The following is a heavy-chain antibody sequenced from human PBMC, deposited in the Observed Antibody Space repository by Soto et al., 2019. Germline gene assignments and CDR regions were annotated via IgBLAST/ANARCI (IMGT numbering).Heavy chain of an antibody. CDR1: GFTFSSYS. CDR3: ASEARYVRGALHYEAVDY. CDR2: FSAGGGDNT. Sequence: EVQLLESGGGLAQPGGSLRLSCAASGFTFSSYSMNWVRRAPGKGLEWVSAFSAGGGDNTHYADAVKGRVTISRDNSKDTLFLQMNSLRARDTTRYYCASEARYVRGALHYEAVDYWGQGTLVTVSS. D-gene: IGHD3-22*01. V-gene: IGHV3-23*01. J-gene: IGHJ4*02.